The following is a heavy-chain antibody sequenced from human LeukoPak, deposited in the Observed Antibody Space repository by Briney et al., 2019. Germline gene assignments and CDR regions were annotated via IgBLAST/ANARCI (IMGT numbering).Heavy chain of an antibody. CDR3: ARLELVPAAMVDH. V-gene: IGHV4-61*08. J-gene: IGHJ5*02. CDR2: IHYSGST. D-gene: IGHD2-2*01. Sequence: SETLSLTCTVSGGSISSGGYYWSWIRQPPGKGLEWLGYIHYSGSTNYNPSLKSRVTISVDTSKNQFSLKLSSVTAADTAVYYCARLELVPAAMVDHWGQGTLVIVSS. CDR1: GGSISSGGYY.